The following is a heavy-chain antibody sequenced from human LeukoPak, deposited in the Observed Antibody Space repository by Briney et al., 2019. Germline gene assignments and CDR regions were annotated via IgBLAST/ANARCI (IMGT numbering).Heavy chain of an antibody. CDR2: ISGSGGST. D-gene: IGHD6-19*01. CDR1: GFTFSSYA. Sequence: PGGSLRLSCAASGFTFSSYAMSWVRQAPGKGLEWVSAISGSGGSTYYADSVKGRFTISRDNSKNTLYLQMNSLRAEDTAVYCCAPSPYSSGWYGNYNWFDPWGQGTLVTVSS. CDR3: APSPYSSGWYGNYNWFDP. J-gene: IGHJ5*02. V-gene: IGHV3-23*01.